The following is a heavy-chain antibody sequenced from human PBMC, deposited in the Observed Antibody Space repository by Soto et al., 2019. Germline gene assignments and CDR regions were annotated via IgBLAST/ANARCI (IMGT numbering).Heavy chain of an antibody. Sequence: QVPLVQSGAEVKKPGASVKVSCKTSGYTFTSYGINWVRQAPGQGLEWMGWISTYNGHTNYAQKVQGRVTMTTDTTTSTSYMELRSLRSDDTAVYYCARDNSGYYQYYFDYWGQGTLVTVSS. D-gene: IGHD3-22*01. V-gene: IGHV1-18*01. J-gene: IGHJ4*02. CDR1: GYTFTSYG. CDR3: ARDNSGYYQYYFDY. CDR2: ISTYNGHT.